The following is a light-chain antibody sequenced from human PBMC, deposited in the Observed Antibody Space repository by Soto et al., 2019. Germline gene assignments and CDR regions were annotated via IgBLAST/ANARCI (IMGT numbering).Light chain of an antibody. CDR2: RNSDGSH. V-gene: IGLV4-69*01. CDR1: SGHSRYA. Sequence: QPVLTQSPSASASLGASVKLTCTLSSGHSRYAIAWHQQQPEKGPRYLMKRNSDGSHSKGDGIPDRFSGSSSGAERYLTMSSLQSEDEADYYCQTWGASILFGGGTKLTVL. CDR3: QTWGASIL. J-gene: IGLJ2*01.